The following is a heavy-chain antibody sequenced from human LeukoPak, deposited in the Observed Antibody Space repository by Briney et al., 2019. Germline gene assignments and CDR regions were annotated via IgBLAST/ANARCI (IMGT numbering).Heavy chain of an antibody. CDR2: INSDGSRT. CDR3: ARAPWLHLDY. J-gene: IGHJ4*02. D-gene: IGHD5-12*01. V-gene: IGHV3-74*01. Sequence: GGSLGLSCAVSGLTLSSYWMHWVRQVPGKGLEWVSCINSDGSRTSYADSVKGRFTISRDNAKNTVNLQMNSLRADDTAIYYCARAPWLHLDYWGQGILVTVSS. CDR1: GLTLSSYW.